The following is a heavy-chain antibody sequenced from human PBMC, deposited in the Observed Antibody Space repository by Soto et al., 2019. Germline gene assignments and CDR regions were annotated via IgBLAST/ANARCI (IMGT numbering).Heavy chain of an antibody. CDR2: IWYDGSNK. CDR1: GFTFSTYA. Sequence: GGSLRLSCVASGFTFSTYAMSWVRQAPGKGLEWVSVIWYDGSNKYYAVSVKGRFTISRDNSKNTLYLQMNSLRSEDTAVYYCAREVVVVVAATPYYYGMDVWGQGTTVTVSS. J-gene: IGHJ6*02. CDR3: AREVVVVVAATPYYYGMDV. D-gene: IGHD2-15*01. V-gene: IGHV3-33*08.